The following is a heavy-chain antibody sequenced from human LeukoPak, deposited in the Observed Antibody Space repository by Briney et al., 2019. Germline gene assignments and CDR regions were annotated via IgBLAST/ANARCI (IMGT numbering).Heavy chain of an antibody. D-gene: IGHD6-13*01. CDR2: ISSTGGTT. CDR1: GITFSSYG. V-gene: IGHV3-15*01. J-gene: IGHJ4*02. CDR3: TTGTAAGLY. Sequence: GGSLRLSCAASGITFSSYGMSWVRQAPGKGLEWVSSISSTGGTTDYAAPVKGRFTISRDDSKNTLYLQMNSLKTEDTAVYYCTTGTAAGLYWGQGTLVTVSS.